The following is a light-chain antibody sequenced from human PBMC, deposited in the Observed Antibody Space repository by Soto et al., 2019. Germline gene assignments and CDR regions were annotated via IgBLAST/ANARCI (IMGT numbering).Light chain of an antibody. Sequence: DSPMTQSPSTLSASKSDIVTITCRASQSISSWLAWYQQKPGRAPKLLIYDASSLESGVPSRFSGSGSGTEFTLTVSRLQPDDFATYYCHQYNSGSLWTFCHVTKVDI. J-gene: IGKJ1*01. V-gene: IGKV1-5*01. CDR3: HQYNSGSLWT. CDR1: QSISSW. CDR2: DAS.